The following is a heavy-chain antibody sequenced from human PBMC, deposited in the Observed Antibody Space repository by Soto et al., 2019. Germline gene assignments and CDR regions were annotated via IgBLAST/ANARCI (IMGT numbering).Heavy chain of an antibody. CDR2: INDSGNI. V-gene: IGHV4-34*01. CDR1: GGSFSGYQ. CDR3: ARGLILWFGELSRRGGYYYYMDV. Sequence: QVQLQQWGAGLLKPSETLSLTCAVYGGSFSGYQWTWIRQTPGKGLEWIGEINDSGNINYNPSLKSGVTILVDTAKKHISLKLSSVTAADTAVYYCARGLILWFGELSRRGGYYYYMDVWGKGTAVTVSS. J-gene: IGHJ6*03. D-gene: IGHD3-10*01.